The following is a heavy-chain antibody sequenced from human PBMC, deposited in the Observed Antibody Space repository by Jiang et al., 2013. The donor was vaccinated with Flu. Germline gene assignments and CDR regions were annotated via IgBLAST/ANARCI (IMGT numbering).Heavy chain of an antibody. CDR2: IKSKTDGGTV. D-gene: IGHD3-10*01. J-gene: IGHJ4*02. CDR1: GFTFSGVW. Sequence: LVESGGGLVEPGGSLRLSCAASGFTFSGVWMNWVRQAPGKGLEWVGRIKSKTDGGTVDYAAPVKGRFTISRDDSKNTFYLQMNSLKTEDTAVYYCTTDLTYYGSGGIDNWGQGTLVTVSS. CDR3: TTDLTYYGSGGIDN. V-gene: IGHV3-15*07.